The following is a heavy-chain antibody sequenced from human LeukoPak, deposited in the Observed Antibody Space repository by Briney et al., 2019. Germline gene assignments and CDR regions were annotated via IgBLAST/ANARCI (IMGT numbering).Heavy chain of an antibody. CDR2: LYPGGST. D-gene: IGHD1-26*01. V-gene: IGHV3-66*01. J-gene: IGHJ1*01. Sequence: GGSLRLSCAASGFTVSSSYMSWVRQAPGKGLELVSVLYPGGSTYIADSVKGRFSISRDNSNNTLNLQMNSLRVEDTAVYYCAGDRGGSYLQGYFLHWGQGSLVIVSS. CDR3: AGDRGGSYLQGYFLH. CDR1: GFTVSSSY.